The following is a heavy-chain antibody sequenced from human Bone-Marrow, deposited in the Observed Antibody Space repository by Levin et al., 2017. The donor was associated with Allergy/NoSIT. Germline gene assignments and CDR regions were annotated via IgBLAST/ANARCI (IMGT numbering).Heavy chain of an antibody. J-gene: IGHJ6*02. Sequence: ASETLSLTCTVSNGSFSGYFWTWIRQPPGKGLEWIGYVYFSGSTSYNPSLNSRVTISVHTSKIEFSLRLRSVTAADTGTYYCARAGYSSVRGVYYGMDVWGPGTTVTVSS. CDR3: ARAGYSSVRGVYYGMDV. CDR1: NGSFSGYF. D-gene: IGHD6-19*01. V-gene: IGHV4-59*01. CDR2: VYFSGST.